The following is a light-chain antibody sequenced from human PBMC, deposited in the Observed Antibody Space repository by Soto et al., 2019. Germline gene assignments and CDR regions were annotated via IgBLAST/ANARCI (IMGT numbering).Light chain of an antibody. V-gene: IGKV3-11*01. J-gene: IGKJ1*01. Sequence: EIVLTQSPATLSLSPGERATLSCRASQSISSYLAWYQQKPGQAPRLLIYDASKRATGIPARFSASGSGTDFTLTISSLEPEDFAVYYCQQGSSWPRTFGQGTKVEIK. CDR1: QSISSY. CDR2: DAS. CDR3: QQGSSWPRT.